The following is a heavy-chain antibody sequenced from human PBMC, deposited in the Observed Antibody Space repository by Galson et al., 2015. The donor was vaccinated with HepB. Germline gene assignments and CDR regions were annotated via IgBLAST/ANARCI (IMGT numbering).Heavy chain of an antibody. CDR2: IRYDGSNK. J-gene: IGHJ4*02. CDR3: AKAPPSTVTTDY. D-gene: IGHD4-17*01. Sequence: SLRLSCAASGFTFSSYGMHWVRQAPGKGLEWVAFIRYDGSNKYYADSVKGRFTISRDNSKNTLYLQMNSLRAEDTAVYYCAKAPPSTVTTDYWGQGTLVTVSS. CDR1: GFTFSSYG. V-gene: IGHV3-30*02.